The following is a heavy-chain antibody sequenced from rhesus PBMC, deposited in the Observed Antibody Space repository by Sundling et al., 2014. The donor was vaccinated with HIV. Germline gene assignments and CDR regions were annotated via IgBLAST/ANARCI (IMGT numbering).Heavy chain of an antibody. J-gene: IGHJ4*01. D-gene: IGHD3-3*01. Sequence: QVQLQESGPGLVKPSETLSLTCVVSGGSISNNYWSWIRQPPGQGLEWIGRISGSGGSTDHNPSLKSRVTISADTSKNQFSLKLTSVTAADTAVYYCARGVWDFDSWGQGVLVTVSS. CDR2: ISGSGGST. V-gene: IGHV4-173*01. CDR3: ARGVWDFDS. CDR1: GGSISNNY.